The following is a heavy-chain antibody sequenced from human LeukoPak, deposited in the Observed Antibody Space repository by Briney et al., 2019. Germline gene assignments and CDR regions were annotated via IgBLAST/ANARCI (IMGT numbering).Heavy chain of an antibody. J-gene: IGHJ4*02. Sequence: GGSLRLSCAASGFTFSSYGMHWVRQAPGKGLEWVAVIWYDGSNKYYADSVKGRFTISRDNSKNTLYLQMNSLRAEDTAVYYCAKGGGYYYPAPDYWGQGTLVTVSS. V-gene: IGHV3-33*06. CDR2: IWYDGSNK. CDR1: GFTFSSYG. D-gene: IGHD3-3*01. CDR3: AKGGGYYYPAPDY.